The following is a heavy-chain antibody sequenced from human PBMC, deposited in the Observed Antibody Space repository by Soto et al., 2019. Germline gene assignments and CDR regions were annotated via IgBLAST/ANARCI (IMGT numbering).Heavy chain of an antibody. V-gene: IGHV3-30*18. J-gene: IGHJ4*02. Sequence: GGSLRLSCAASGFTFRSYGMHWVRQAPGKGLEWVAVISYDGSNTYYADSVKGRFTISRDNSKNTLYLQMNSLRAEDTAVYYCAKEPIVGASRSGYYFDYWGQGTLVTVSS. CDR2: ISYDGSNT. D-gene: IGHD1-26*01. CDR3: AKEPIVGASRSGYYFDY. CDR1: GFTFRSYG.